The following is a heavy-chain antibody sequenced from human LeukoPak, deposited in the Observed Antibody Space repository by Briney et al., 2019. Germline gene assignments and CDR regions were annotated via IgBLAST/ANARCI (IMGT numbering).Heavy chain of an antibody. Sequence: SETLSLTCAVYGGSFSGYYWSWIRQPPGKGLEWIGEINHSGSTNYNPPLKSRVTISVDTSKNQFSLKLSSVTAADTAVYYCATRTAAGSNWFDPWGQGTLVTVSS. CDR1: GGSFSGYY. J-gene: IGHJ5*02. CDR3: ATRTAAGSNWFDP. V-gene: IGHV4-34*01. CDR2: INHSGST. D-gene: IGHD6-13*01.